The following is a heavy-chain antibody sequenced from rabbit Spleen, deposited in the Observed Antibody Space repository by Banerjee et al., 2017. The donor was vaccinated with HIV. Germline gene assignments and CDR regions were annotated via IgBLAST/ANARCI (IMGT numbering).Heavy chain of an antibody. CDR2: IYAGSSDST. CDR1: GFSFNSGSD. V-gene: IGHV1S45*01. CDR3: ARDTGSSFSTYGMDL. D-gene: IGHD8-1*01. Sequence: QEQLVESGGDLVKPGASLTLTCTVSGFSFNSGSDMCWVRQAPGKGLEWIACIYAGSSDSTYSATWAKGRFTLSKTSSTTVTLQMTSLTAADTATYFCARDTGSSFSTYGMDLWGPGTLVTVS. J-gene: IGHJ6*01.